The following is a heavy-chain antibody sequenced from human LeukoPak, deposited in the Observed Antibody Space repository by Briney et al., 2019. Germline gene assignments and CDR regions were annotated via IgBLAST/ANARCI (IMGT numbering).Heavy chain of an antibody. V-gene: IGHV4-30-4*01. J-gene: IGHJ4*02. Sequence: SQTLSLTCTVSGGSISSGDYYWSWLRQPPGKGLEWIGYIYYSGSTYYNPSLKSRVTISVDTSKNQFSLKLSSVTAADTAVYYCAGATYYYGSGSSTWDYWGQGTLVTVSS. CDR3: AGATYYYGSGSSTWDY. CDR2: IYYSGST. D-gene: IGHD3-10*01. CDR1: GGSISSGDYY.